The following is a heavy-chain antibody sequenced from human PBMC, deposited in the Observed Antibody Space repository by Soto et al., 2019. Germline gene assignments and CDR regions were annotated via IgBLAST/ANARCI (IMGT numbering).Heavy chain of an antibody. CDR3: AREQLVSYYYSGMAV. V-gene: IGHV1-18*01. CDR2: ISAYNGNT. Sequence: GASVKVSCKASGYTFTSYGISWVRQAPGQGLEWMGWISAYNGNTNYAQKLQGRVTMTTDTSTSTAYMELRSLRSDDTAVYYCAREQLVSYYYSGMAVWGKGTTVTFSS. J-gene: IGHJ6*04. CDR1: GYTFTSYG. D-gene: IGHD6-13*01.